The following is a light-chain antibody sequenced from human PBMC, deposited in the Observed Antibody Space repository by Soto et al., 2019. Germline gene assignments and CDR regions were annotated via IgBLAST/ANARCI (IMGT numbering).Light chain of an antibody. Sequence: EIVLTQSPGTLSVSPGERVTLSCRASESVSRNLAWYQQKPGQAPRLLIYGASTRATGIPARFSGSGSGTEFTLTIRSLQSEDFAIYYCQQYKSWPITFGQGTRLEIK. CDR2: GAS. V-gene: IGKV3-15*01. CDR1: ESVSRN. CDR3: QQYKSWPIT. J-gene: IGKJ5*01.